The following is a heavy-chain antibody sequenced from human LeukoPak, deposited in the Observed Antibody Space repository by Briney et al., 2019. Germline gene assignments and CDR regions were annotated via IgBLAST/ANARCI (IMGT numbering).Heavy chain of an antibody. J-gene: IGHJ6*02. CDR2: IIPIFGTA. V-gene: IGHV1-69*13. CDR1: GGTFSSYA. CDR3: ARAIAAAGTRLEDYYYGMDV. D-gene: IGHD6-13*01. Sequence: SVKVSCKASGGTFSSYAISWVRQAPGQGLEWMGGIIPIFGTANYAQKFPGRVTITADESTSTAYMELSSLRSEDTAVYYCARAIAAAGTRLEDYYYGMDVWGQGTTVTVSS.